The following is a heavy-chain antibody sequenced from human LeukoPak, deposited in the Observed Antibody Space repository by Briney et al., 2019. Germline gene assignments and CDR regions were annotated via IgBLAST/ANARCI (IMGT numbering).Heavy chain of an antibody. V-gene: IGHV1-18*01. J-gene: IGHJ6*02. CDR3: ARASTYYYDSSTPDYYGMDV. CDR2: ISAYNGNT. D-gene: IGHD3-22*01. CDR1: GYTFTSYG. Sequence: ASVKVSCKASGYTFTSYGISWVRQAPGQGLEWMGWISAYNGNTNYAQKFQGRVTITADESTSTAYMELSSLRSEDTAVYYCARASTYYYDSSTPDYYGMDVWGQGTTVTVSS.